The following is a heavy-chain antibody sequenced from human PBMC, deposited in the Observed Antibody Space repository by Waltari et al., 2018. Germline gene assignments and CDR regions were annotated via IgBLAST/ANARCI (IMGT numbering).Heavy chain of an antibody. Sequence: QITLKASGPTLVNSTQTLTVTCTFSGFSLSTIGEGVGWIRQPPGKALEWLALIFWNDDKKYSPSLGSRVTITKATSKNQVVLTITNMEPVDTATYFCAHRRAIFGVAFDYWGQGTLVAVSS. CDR3: AHRRAIFGVAFDY. J-gene: IGHJ4*02. CDR1: GFSLSTIGEG. V-gene: IGHV2-5*01. D-gene: IGHD3-3*01. CDR2: IFWNDDK.